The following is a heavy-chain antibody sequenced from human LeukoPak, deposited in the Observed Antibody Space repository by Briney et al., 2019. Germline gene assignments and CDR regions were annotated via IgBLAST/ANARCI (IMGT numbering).Heavy chain of an antibody. D-gene: IGHD6-19*01. CDR1: GGSISSSSYY. Sequence: SETLSLTCTVSGGSISSSSYYWGWIRQPPGKGLEWIGSIYYSGSTYYNPSLKSRVTISVDTSKNQFSLKLSSVTAADTAVYYCARDAGGCDYWGQGTLVTVSS. CDR2: IYYSGST. V-gene: IGHV4-39*07. CDR3: ARDAGGCDY. J-gene: IGHJ4*02.